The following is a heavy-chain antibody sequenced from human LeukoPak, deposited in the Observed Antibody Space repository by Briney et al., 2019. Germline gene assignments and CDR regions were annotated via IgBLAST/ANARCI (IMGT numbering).Heavy chain of an antibody. J-gene: IGHJ2*01. CDR2: VFYTGSS. V-gene: IGHV4-59*01. CDR3: ARDYWYFDL. Sequence: SETLSLTCTVSGGSINSYYWSWIRQPPGKGLEWIGHVFYTGSSNYNPSLKSRVTISLDRSKNQFSLRLTSVTAADTAVYYCARDYWYFDLWGRGTLVTVSS. CDR1: GGSINSYY.